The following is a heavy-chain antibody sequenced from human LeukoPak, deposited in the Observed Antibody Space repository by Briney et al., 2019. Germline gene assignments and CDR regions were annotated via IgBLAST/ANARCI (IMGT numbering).Heavy chain of an antibody. CDR3: ARQDRRAYNYGHDFDY. V-gene: IGHV4-39*01. J-gene: IGHJ4*02. D-gene: IGHD5-18*01. Sequence: GSLRLSCAASGFTFSSYWMHWVRQAPGKGLEWIGTTYHSGSTYYNPSLKSRVTISVDTSRNQFSLKLNSVTAADTAVYYCARQDRRAYNYGHDFDYWGQGTLVTVSS. CDR2: TYHSGST. CDR1: GFTFSSYW.